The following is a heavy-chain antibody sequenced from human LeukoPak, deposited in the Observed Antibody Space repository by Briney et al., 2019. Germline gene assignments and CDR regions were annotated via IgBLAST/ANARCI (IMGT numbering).Heavy chain of an antibody. V-gene: IGHV4-59*01. CDR2: IYYSGST. J-gene: IGHJ6*02. CDR1: GGSISSYY. CDR3: ARDGKISPYYGMDV. Sequence: SETLSLTCTVSGGSISSYYWSWIRQPPGKGLEWIGYIYYSGSTDYNPSLKSRVTISVDTSKNQFSLKLSSVTAADTAVYYCARDGKISPYYGMDVWGQGTTVTVSS. D-gene: IGHD1-26*01.